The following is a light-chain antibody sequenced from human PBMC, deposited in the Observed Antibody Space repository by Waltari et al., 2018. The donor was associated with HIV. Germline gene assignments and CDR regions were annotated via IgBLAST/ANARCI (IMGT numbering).Light chain of an antibody. CDR1: SSDVGAYNY. V-gene: IGLV2-8*01. Sequence: QSALTQPPSASGSPGQSVTISCTGTSSDVGAYNYVSWFQQHPGKAPKLMIYYVPKRPSGVPDRFSGSKSANTASLTVSGLQADDEAYYYCASHAGSKDVFGGGTRLTVL. CDR3: ASHAGSKDV. CDR2: YVP. J-gene: IGLJ2*01.